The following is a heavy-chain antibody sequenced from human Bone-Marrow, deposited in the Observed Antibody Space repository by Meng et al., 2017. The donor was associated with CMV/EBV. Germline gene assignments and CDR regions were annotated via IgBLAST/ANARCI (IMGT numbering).Heavy chain of an antibody. CDR1: GGSFSNYA. V-gene: IGHV1-69*05. CDR2: IIPMFGTA. J-gene: IGHJ5*02. D-gene: IGHD3-3*01. Sequence: SVKVSCKASGGSFSNYAISWVRQAPGQGLEWMGGIIPMFGTANYSQNFQGRVTMTTDESTTTAYMELTSLRSEDTAVYYCARVSDLRITIFGVVIKQGWFDPWGQGTLVTVSS. CDR3: ARVSDLRITIFGVVIKQGWFDP.